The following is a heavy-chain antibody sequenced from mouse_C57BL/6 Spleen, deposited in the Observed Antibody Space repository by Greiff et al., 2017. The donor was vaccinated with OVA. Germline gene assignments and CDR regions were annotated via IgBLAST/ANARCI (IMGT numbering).Heavy chain of an antibody. CDR1: GFTFSDYG. CDR3: ASYSPWFAY. D-gene: IGHD2-1*01. J-gene: IGHJ3*01. CDR2: ISSGSSTI. Sequence: DVMLVESGGGLVKPGGSLKLSCAASGFTFSDYGMHWVRQAPEKGLEWVAYISSGSSTIYYADTVKGRFTISRDNAKNTLFLQMTSLRSEDTAMYYCASYSPWFAYWGQGTLVTVSA. V-gene: IGHV5-17*01.